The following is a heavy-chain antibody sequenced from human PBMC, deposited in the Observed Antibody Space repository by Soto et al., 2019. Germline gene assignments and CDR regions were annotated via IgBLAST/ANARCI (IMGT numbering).Heavy chain of an antibody. CDR3: ASLYCSSTSCYREGFDY. J-gene: IGHJ4*02. D-gene: IGHD2-2*02. CDR2: INHSGST. CDR1: GGSFSGYY. Sequence: SETLSLTCAVYGGSFSGYYWSWIRQPPGKGLEWIGEINHSGSTNYNPSLKSRVTISVDTSKNQFSLKLSSVTAADTAVYYCASLYCSSTSCYREGFDYWGQGTLVTVSS. V-gene: IGHV4-34*01.